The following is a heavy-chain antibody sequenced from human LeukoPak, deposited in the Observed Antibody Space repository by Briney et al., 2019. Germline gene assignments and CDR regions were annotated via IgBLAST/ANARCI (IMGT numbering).Heavy chain of an antibody. CDR1: GFTFSSYA. J-gene: IGHJ6*02. D-gene: IGHD3-9*01. Sequence: PGGSLRLSCAASGFTFSSYAMSWVRQAPGKGLEWVSAIGGSGGSTYYADSVKGRFTISRDNSKNTLYLQMNSLRAEDTAVYYCARIPPYYDILTGRYDPSYYYYYGMDVWGQGTTVTVSS. V-gene: IGHV3-23*01. CDR3: ARIPPYYDILTGRYDPSYYYYYGMDV. CDR2: IGGSGGST.